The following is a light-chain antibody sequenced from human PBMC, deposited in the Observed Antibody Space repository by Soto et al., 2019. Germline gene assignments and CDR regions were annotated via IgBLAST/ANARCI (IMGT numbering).Light chain of an antibody. CDR2: GSS. CDR1: QTVSNNY. V-gene: IGKV3-20*01. CDR3: QQYGSSPPYT. J-gene: IGKJ2*01. Sequence: EVVLTQSPGTLSLSPGERATLSCRASQTVSNNYLAWYQQKPGQAPRRLIFGSSDRATGIPDRFSGSGSGTYFTITSSRLEPEDFAVYDCQQYGSSPPYTFGKGTKLEIK.